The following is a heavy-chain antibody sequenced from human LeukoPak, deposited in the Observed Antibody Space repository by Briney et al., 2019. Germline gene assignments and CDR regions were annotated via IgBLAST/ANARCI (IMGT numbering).Heavy chain of an antibody. Sequence: GGSLRLSCAASGFTFSSYAMSWVRQAPGKGLEWVSTITSGGGSTYYADSVEGRFTISRDNSKNTLYLQMNSLRAEDTAVFYCTRDHPDCRGTSCLLFDSWGQGTLVTVSS. V-gene: IGHV3-23*01. CDR3: TRDHPDCRGTSCLLFDS. J-gene: IGHJ4*02. CDR2: ITSGGGST. CDR1: GFTFSSYA. D-gene: IGHD2-2*01.